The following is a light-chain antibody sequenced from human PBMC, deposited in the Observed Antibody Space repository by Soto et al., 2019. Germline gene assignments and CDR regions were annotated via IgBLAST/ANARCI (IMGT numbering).Light chain of an antibody. CDR1: QSLLNSNGYNY. CDR2: LGS. CDR3: MQALQAPLT. Sequence: DIVMTQSPLSLPVTPGEPASISCRSSQSLLNSNGYNYLDWYLQKPGQSPQLLIYLGSSRASGVPDRSSGSGSGTDFTLTISRVEAEDVGFYYCMQALQAPLTFGQGTKVDIK. J-gene: IGKJ1*01. V-gene: IGKV2-28*01.